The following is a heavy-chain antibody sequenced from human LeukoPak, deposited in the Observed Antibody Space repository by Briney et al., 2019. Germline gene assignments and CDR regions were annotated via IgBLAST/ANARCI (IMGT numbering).Heavy chain of an antibody. Sequence: QPGGSLRLSCAASGFTVSSNYMNWVRQAPGKGLEWVSVITSGGNTYYADSVKGRFTISRDNSKNTLYLQMNSLRVEDTAVYYCARSSHYDILTGYSEEDAFDIWGQGTMVTVFS. D-gene: IGHD3-9*01. CDR1: GFTVSSNY. CDR2: ITSGGNT. V-gene: IGHV3-53*01. CDR3: ARSSHYDILTGYSEEDAFDI. J-gene: IGHJ3*02.